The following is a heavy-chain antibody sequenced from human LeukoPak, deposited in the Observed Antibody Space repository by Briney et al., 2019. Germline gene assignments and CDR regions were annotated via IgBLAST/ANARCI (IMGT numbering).Heavy chain of an antibody. V-gene: IGHV3-15*01. D-gene: IGHD3-10*01. CDR2: IKSKTDGGTT. J-gene: IGHJ4*02. CDR3: TTDKDYYGSGSPDY. CDR1: GFTFSNAW. Sequence: GGSLRPSCAASGFTFSNAWMSWVRQAPGKGLEWVGRIKSKTDGGTTDYAAPVKGRFTISRDDSKNTLYLQMNSLKTEDTAVYYCTTDKDYYGSGSPDYWGQGTLVTVSS.